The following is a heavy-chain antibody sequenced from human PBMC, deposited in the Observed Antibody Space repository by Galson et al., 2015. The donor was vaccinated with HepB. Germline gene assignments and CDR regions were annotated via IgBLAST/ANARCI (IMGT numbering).Heavy chain of an antibody. Sequence: SLRLSCAASGFTFSSYSMNWVRQAPGKGLEWVSYISSSSSTIYYADSVKGRFTISRDNAKNSLYLQMNSLRDEDTAVYYCARHSSSWYESSSVSFDYWGQGTLVTVSS. V-gene: IGHV3-48*02. CDR3: ARHSSSWYESSSVSFDY. CDR2: ISSSSSTI. J-gene: IGHJ4*02. CDR1: GFTFSSYS. D-gene: IGHD6-13*01.